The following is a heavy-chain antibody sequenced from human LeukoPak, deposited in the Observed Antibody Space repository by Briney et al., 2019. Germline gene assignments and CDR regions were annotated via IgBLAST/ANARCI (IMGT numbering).Heavy chain of an antibody. V-gene: IGHV1-69*13. D-gene: IGHD4-17*01. CDR2: IIPVFNTA. CDR3: ARVGYGDYGGYYYYYYYMDV. Sequence: SVKVSCKASRGTFSSYAISWVRQAPGQGLEWMGGIIPVFNTADQAQKFQDRATITADESTSTAYMELSRLRSDDTAVYYCARVGYGDYGGYYYYYYYMDVWGKGTTVTVSS. J-gene: IGHJ6*03. CDR1: RGTFSSYA.